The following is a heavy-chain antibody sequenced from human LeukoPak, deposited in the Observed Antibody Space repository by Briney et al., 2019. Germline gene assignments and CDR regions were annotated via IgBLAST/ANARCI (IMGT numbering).Heavy chain of an antibody. CDR3: AREIAAAGNKQFDY. Sequence: PGRSLRLSCAASGFTFSSYAMHWVRQAPGKGLEWVAVIWYDGSNKYYVDSVKGRFTISRDNSKNTLYLQMNSLRAEDTAVYYCAREIAAAGNKQFDYWGQGTLVTVSS. CDR1: GFTFSSYA. D-gene: IGHD6-13*01. V-gene: IGHV3-33*08. CDR2: IWYDGSNK. J-gene: IGHJ4*02.